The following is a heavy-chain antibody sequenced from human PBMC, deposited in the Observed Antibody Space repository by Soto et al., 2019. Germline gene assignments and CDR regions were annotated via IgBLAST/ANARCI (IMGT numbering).Heavy chain of an antibody. J-gene: IGHJ6*02. D-gene: IGHD3-9*01. CDR1: GYSFTSYD. V-gene: IGHV1-8*01. CDR2: MNPNSGNT. Sequence: ASVKVSCKASGYSFTSYDINWVRQATGQGLEWMGWMNPNSGNTGYAQKFQGRVTMTRKTSISTAYMELSSLRSEDTAVYYCACFSPRADILTGYLALNYYYGMDVWGQGTTLTVSS. CDR3: ACFSPRADILTGYLALNYYYGMDV.